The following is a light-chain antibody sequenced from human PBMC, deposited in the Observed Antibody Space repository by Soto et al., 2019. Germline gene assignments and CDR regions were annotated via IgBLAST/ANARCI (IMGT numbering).Light chain of an antibody. CDR1: SSDVGGSNY. V-gene: IGLV2-14*01. CDR3: SSYTGSTSPYV. CDR2: EVS. Sequence: QSALTQPASVSGSPGQSISISCTGTSSDVGGSNYVSWYQQHPGKAPKLMIYEVSNRPSGVSNRFSGSKSGNTASLIISGLQAEDEADYYCSSYTGSTSPYVFGTGTKVTV. J-gene: IGLJ1*01.